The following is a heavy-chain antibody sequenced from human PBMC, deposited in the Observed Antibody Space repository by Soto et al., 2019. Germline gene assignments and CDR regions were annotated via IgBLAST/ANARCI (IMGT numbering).Heavy chain of an antibody. J-gene: IGHJ4*02. Sequence: EVQLLESGGGLVQPGGSLRLSCAASGFTFRIYVMSWVRQAPGKGLEWVSSISGSGGSTWYADSVKGRFTISRDNSKNSLYRQMNGVRAEDTAVYYCEKDLLHDSGSYRNSFDYWGQGTLVTVSS. CDR2: ISGSGGST. CDR3: EKDLLHDSGSYRNSFDY. CDR1: GFTFRIYV. D-gene: IGHD3-10*01. V-gene: IGHV3-23*01.